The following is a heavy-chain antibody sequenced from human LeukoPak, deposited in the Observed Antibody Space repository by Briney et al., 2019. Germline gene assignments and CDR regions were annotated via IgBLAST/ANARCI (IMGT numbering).Heavy chain of an antibody. Sequence: PGGSLRLSCAASGFTVSSNDMSWVRQAPGKGLEWVSVIYSGGRTFYADSVKGRFTISRDNSKNTPYLQMNSLRAEDTAVYYCAIYDSSGYYNYWGQGTLVTVS. J-gene: IGHJ4*02. V-gene: IGHV3-53*01. CDR1: GFTVSSND. CDR3: AIYDSSGYYNY. D-gene: IGHD3-22*01. CDR2: IYSGGRT.